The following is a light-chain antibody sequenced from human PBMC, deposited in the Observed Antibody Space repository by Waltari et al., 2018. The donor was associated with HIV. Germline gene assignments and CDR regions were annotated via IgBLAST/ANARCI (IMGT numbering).Light chain of an antibody. CDR2: GAS. Sequence: EIVMTQSPATLSVSPGGRATLSCRASQSVSSSLVWYQHKPGQAPRLLIYGASTRATGIPARFSGSGAGTEFTLTINSLQSEDFAVYYCQQYKSYSLVAWTFGQGTKVEIK. J-gene: IGKJ1*01. CDR1: QSVSSS. V-gene: IGKV3-15*01. CDR3: QQYKSYSLVAWT.